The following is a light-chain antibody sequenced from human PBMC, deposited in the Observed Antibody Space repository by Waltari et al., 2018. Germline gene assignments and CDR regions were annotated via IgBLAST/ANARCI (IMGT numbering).Light chain of an antibody. V-gene: IGLV3-21*02. CDR1: NIGSKR. J-gene: IGLJ2*01. Sequence: SYVLTQPPSVSVAPGQTAKITCGGTNIGSKRVHWYQQKAGQAPVLVVYDDFDRPSGIPERFSGSNSGNTATLTISRVEAGDEADFYCQVWDNSDHHVVFGGGTKLTVL. CDR2: DDF. CDR3: QVWDNSDHHVV.